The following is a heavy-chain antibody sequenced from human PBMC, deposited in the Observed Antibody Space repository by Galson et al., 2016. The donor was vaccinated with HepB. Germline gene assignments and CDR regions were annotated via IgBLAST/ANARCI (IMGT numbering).Heavy chain of an antibody. D-gene: IGHD2-2*02. CDR1: GFSLSDSY. J-gene: IGHJ5*02. CDR3: VRNLYTTSRVS. CDR2: VYGGGTT. V-gene: IGHV3-66*01. Sequence: SLRLSCAVSGFSLSDSYMTWVRQTPGGRLEWVSVVYGGGTTYYADSVKGRFTISSDTSKHTVYLQMNSLRVEDTAVYYCVRNLYTTSRVSWGQGTVVTVSS.